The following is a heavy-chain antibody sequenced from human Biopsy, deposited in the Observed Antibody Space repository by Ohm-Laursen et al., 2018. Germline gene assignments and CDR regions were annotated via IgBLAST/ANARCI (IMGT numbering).Heavy chain of an antibody. CDR2: IDTINGGA. Sequence: GASVKVSCKASGYTFTDYYVHWVRQAPGHGLEWMGWIDTINGGARYAQKFQGRVTMTGDKSISTAYMELSRLTSDDTAVYYCARERDPWGQGTLVTVSS. CDR3: ARERDP. J-gene: IGHJ5*02. CDR1: GYTFTDYY. V-gene: IGHV1-2*02.